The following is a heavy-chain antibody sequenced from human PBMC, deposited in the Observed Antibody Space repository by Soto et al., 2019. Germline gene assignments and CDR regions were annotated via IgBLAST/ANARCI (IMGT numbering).Heavy chain of an antibody. CDR1: GGSFSGYY. J-gene: IGHJ4*02. CDR3: ARRSQKDIVVVVAATSTTVTTGFDY. Sequence: SETLSLTCAVYGGSFSGYYWSWIRQPPGKGLEWIGEINHSGSTNYNPSLKSRVTISVDTSKNQFSLKLSSVTAADTAVYYCARRSQKDIVVVVAATSTTVTTGFDYWGQGTLVTVSS. CDR2: INHSGST. D-gene: IGHD2-15*01. V-gene: IGHV4-34*01.